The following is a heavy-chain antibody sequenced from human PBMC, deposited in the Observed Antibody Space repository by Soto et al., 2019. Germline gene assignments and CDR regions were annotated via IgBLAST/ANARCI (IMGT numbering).Heavy chain of an antibody. J-gene: IGHJ5*02. D-gene: IGHD5-18*01. CDR2: ISGSGGST. CDR3: ASGYSYGSWFDP. V-gene: IGHV3-23*01. Sequence: GGSLRLSCAASGFTFSSYAISWVRQAPGKGLEWVSAISGSGGSTYYADSVKGRFTISRDNSKNTLYLQMNSLRAEDTAVYYCASGYSYGSWFDPWGQGTPVTVSS. CDR1: GFTFSSYA.